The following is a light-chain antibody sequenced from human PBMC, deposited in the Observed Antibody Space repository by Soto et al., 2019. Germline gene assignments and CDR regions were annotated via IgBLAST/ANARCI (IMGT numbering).Light chain of an antibody. CDR2: GAS. CDR1: QRVTTSY. Sequence: EIVLTQSPDTLSLSPGQTATLSCRTSQRVTTSYIAWYQQKPGQAPRLLIYGASSRAAGIPDRFSGSGSGTEFTLTISRLEPEGLAVYHCQQYGSPPLTFGGGTKVDIK. J-gene: IGKJ4*02. V-gene: IGKV3-20*01. CDR3: QQYGSPPLT.